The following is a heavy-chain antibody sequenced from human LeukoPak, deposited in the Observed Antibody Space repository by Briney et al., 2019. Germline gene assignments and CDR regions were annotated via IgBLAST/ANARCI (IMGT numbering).Heavy chain of an antibody. CDR1: GGTFSSYA. D-gene: IGHD4-11*01. Sequence: GSSVKVSCKASGGTFSSYAISWARQAPGQGLEWMGGIIPIFGTANYAQKFQGRVTITADKSTSTAYMELSSLRSEDTAVYYCARDGRLRGSKWAWGYYYYMDVWGKGTTVTVSS. CDR3: ARDGRLRGSKWAWGYYYYMDV. CDR2: IIPIFGTA. J-gene: IGHJ6*03. V-gene: IGHV1-69*06.